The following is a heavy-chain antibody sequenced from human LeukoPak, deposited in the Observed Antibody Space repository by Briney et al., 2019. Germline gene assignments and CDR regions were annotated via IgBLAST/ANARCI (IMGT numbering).Heavy chain of an antibody. J-gene: IGHJ3*02. V-gene: IGHV1-2*02. D-gene: IGHD2-15*01. Sequence: ASVKVSCKASGYTFTGYYMHWVRQAPGQGLEWMGWINPNSGGTNYAQKFQGRVTMTRDTSISTAYMELSRLRSDDTAVYYCARGLTGYCSGGSCYRGAFDIWGQGTMVTVSS. CDR1: GYTFTGYY. CDR2: INPNSGGT. CDR3: ARGLTGYCSGGSCYRGAFDI.